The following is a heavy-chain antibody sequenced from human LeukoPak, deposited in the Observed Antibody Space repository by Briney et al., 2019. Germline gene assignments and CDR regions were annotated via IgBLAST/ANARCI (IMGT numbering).Heavy chain of an antibody. Sequence: PGGSLRLSCAASGFTFSSYAMSWVRQAPGKGLEWVSAISGSGGSTYYADFVKGRFTISRDNSKNTLYLQMNSLRAEDTAVYYCAKDLDYDILTGPFDYWGQGTLVTVSS. V-gene: IGHV3-23*01. CDR1: GFTFSSYA. J-gene: IGHJ4*02. D-gene: IGHD3-9*01. CDR2: ISGSGGST. CDR3: AKDLDYDILTGPFDY.